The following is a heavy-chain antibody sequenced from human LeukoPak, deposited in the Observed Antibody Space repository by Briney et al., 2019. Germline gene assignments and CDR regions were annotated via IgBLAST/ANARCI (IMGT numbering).Heavy chain of an antibody. CDR3: ARVEDYDYVWGSYRYQDY. V-gene: IGHV3-7*03. Sequence: GGSLRLSCAGSGFTFSSHWIGWVRQAPGKGLEWVAHINQDGSQKYYVDSVEGRFAISRDNAKNSLYLQMNSLRAEDTAVYYCARVEDYDYVWGSYRYQDYWGQGTLVTVSS. CDR1: GFTFSSHW. D-gene: IGHD3-16*02. J-gene: IGHJ4*02. CDR2: INQDGSQK.